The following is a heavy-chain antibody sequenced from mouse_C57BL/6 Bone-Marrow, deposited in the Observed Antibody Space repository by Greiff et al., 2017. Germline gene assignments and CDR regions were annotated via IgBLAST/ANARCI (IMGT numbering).Heavy chain of an antibody. Sequence: EVKLVESGGGLVKPGGSLKLSCAASGFTFSSYTMSWVRQTPEKRLEWVATISGGGGNTYYPDSVKGRFTISRDNAKNTLYLQMSSLRSEDTALYYCARHAFYYDGRSYFYAMDYWGQGTSVTVSS. CDR1: GFTFSSYT. CDR3: ARHAFYYDGRSYFYAMDY. J-gene: IGHJ4*01. D-gene: IGHD1-1*01. V-gene: IGHV5-9*01. CDR2: ISGGGGNT.